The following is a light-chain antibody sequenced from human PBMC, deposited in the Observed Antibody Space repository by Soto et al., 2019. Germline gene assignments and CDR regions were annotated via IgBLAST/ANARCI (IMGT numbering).Light chain of an antibody. CDR1: QSVSSN. J-gene: IGKJ1*01. CDR2: GAS. CDR3: QQYNNWPPRT. V-gene: IGKV3-15*01. Sequence: EIVMTQSPATLSVSPGERATLSCRASQSVSSNLAWYQQKPGQAPRLLIYGASTRATGIPARFSGSGSGTEFTLTIRSLQSEDFAGYYCQQYNNWPPRTFRQGTKVEIK.